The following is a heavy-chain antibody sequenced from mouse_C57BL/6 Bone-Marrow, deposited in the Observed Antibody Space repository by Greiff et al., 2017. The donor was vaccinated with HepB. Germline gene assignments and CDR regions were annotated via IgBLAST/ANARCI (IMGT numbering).Heavy chain of an antibody. Sequence: EVMLVESGGGLVQSGRSLRLSCATSGFTFSDFYMEWVRQAPGKGLEWIAASRNKANDYTTEYSASVKGRFIVSRDTSQSILYLQMNALRAEDTAIYYCARGYFYAMDYWGQGTSVTVSS. J-gene: IGHJ4*01. V-gene: IGHV7-1*01. CDR2: SRNKANDYTT. CDR1: GFTFSDFY. CDR3: ARGYFYAMDY. D-gene: IGHD2-12*01.